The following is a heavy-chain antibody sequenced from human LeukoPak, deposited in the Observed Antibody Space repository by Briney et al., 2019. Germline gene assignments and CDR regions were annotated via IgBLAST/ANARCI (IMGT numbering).Heavy chain of an antibody. CDR3: AKDMRDVVLVPSAYYFDS. Sequence: GGSLRLSCVGSGFTFSAYGIGWVRQAPGEGLESVSSISGSVGATSYADSVKGRFTISKDNSKNTLYLQMNRLRAEATAVYCYAKDMRDVVLVPSAYYFDSWGQGTLVTVSS. J-gene: IGHJ4*02. V-gene: IGHV3-23*01. CDR1: GFTFSAYG. D-gene: IGHD2-8*02. CDR2: ISGSVGAT.